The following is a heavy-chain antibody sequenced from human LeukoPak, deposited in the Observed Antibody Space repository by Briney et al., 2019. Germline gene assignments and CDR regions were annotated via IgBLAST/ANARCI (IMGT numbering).Heavy chain of an antibody. V-gene: IGHV4-59*01. CDR2: IYYSGST. CDR3: ARDWGVSARPGYMDV. CDR1: GGSISNYY. Sequence: SETLSLTCTVSGGSISNYYWSWIRQPPGKGLEWIGYIYYSGSTKYNPSLKSRVTISVDTSKNQFSLRLSSVTAADTPVYYCARDWGVSARPGYMDVWGKGTTVTVSS. J-gene: IGHJ6*03. D-gene: IGHD6-6*01.